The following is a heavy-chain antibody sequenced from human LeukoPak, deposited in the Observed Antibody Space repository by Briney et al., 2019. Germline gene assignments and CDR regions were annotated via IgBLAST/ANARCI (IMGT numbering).Heavy chain of an antibody. D-gene: IGHD6-13*01. J-gene: IGHJ6*03. CDR1: GYSISSGYY. Sequence: TLSLTCAVSGYSISSGYYSIWIRQPPGKGLEWIGSLYHSDSIYYNPSLESRVTMSVDTSKNQFSLKLSFVTAADTAVYYCARQHDSYHYYYVDVWGKGTTVTVSS. CDR3: ARQHDSYHYYYVDV. V-gene: IGHV4-38-2*01. CDR2: LYHSDSI.